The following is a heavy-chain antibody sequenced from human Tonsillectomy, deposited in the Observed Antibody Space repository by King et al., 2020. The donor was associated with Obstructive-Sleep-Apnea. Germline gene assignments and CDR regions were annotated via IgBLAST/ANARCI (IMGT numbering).Heavy chain of an antibody. Sequence: VQLVESGGALVKPGGSLRLSCAASGFTFSDYYMSWIRQAPGKGLEWVSYISSSSSYTTYADSVKGRFTISRDNAKNSLYLQMNSLRAEDTAVYYCARDGSGYDSYNWFDPWGQGTLVTVSS. D-gene: IGHD5-12*01. V-gene: IGHV3-11*06. J-gene: IGHJ5*02. CDR1: GFTFSDYY. CDR3: ARDGSGYDSYNWFDP. CDR2: ISSSSSYT.